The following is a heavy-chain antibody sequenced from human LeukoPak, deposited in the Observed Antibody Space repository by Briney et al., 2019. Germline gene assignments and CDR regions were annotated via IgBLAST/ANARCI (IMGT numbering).Heavy chain of an antibody. J-gene: IGHJ4*02. Sequence: GASVKVSCKTSGYTFITYGINWVRQAPGQGLEWMGWISAYNGNTNYAQKLQGRVTMTTDTSTSTAYMELRSLRSDDTAVYYCARVTTEGVRLAVAGEFDYWGQGTLVTVSS. D-gene: IGHD6-19*01. CDR1: GYTFITYG. V-gene: IGHV1-18*01. CDR3: ARVTTEGVRLAVAGEFDY. CDR2: ISAYNGNT.